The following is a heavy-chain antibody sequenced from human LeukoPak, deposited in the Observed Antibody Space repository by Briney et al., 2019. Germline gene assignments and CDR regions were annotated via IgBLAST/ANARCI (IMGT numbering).Heavy chain of an antibody. CDR3: ARDSLAYSSSPPNRLDY. Sequence: ASVKVSCKASVYTFTSYYMHWVRQAPGQGLEWMGIINPSGGSTSYAQKFQGRVTMTRDTSTSTVYMELSSLRSEDTAVYYCARDSLAYSSSPPNRLDYWGQGTLVTVSS. J-gene: IGHJ4*02. CDR1: VYTFTSYY. V-gene: IGHV1-46*01. D-gene: IGHD6-13*01. CDR2: INPSGGST.